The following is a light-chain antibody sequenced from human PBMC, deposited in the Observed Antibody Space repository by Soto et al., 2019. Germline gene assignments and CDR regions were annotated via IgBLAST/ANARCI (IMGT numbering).Light chain of an antibody. CDR2: AAS. Sequence: DIQMTQSPATLSASLGDRVTITCRASQTISTWLAWYQQKPGKAPELLIYAASTLQSGVPSRFSGSGSGTDFTLTISRLHPDDFATYYCQQYNTYPWTFGQGTKVDIK. J-gene: IGKJ1*01. V-gene: IGKV1-5*01. CDR3: QQYNTYPWT. CDR1: QTISTW.